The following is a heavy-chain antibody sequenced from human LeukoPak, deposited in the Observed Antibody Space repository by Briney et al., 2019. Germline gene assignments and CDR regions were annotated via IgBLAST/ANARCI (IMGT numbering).Heavy chain of an antibody. CDR2: IYATGGT. CDR3: ARVRGSGYFDY. Sequence: SETLSLTCTVSGDSFSNYYWSWIRQPAGKGLEWIGRIYATGGTNYIPSLKSRVTLSGATSKNQFSLKLSSVTAADTAVYYCARVRGSGYFDYWSQGTLVTVSS. CDR1: GDSFSNYY. V-gene: IGHV4-4*07. D-gene: IGHD3-22*01. J-gene: IGHJ4*02.